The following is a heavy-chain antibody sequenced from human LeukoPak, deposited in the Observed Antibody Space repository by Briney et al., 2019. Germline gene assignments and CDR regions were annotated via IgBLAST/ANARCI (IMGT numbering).Heavy chain of an antibody. D-gene: IGHD4-17*01. J-gene: IGHJ5*02. CDR2: XXYRSKWYN. Sequence: LXXXXYRSKWYNDYAVSVKSRITINPDTSKNQFSLQLNSVTPEDTAVYYCAREFLDGDYGKWFDPWGQGTLVTVSS. CDR3: AREFLDGDYGKWFDP. V-gene: IGHV6-1*01.